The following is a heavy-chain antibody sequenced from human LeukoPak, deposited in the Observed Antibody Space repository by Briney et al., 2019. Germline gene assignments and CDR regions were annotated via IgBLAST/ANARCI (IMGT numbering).Heavy chain of an antibody. D-gene: IGHD6-13*01. Sequence: ASETLSLTCTVSGGSISNYYWSWIRQPPGKGLEWIGYIYYSGSTNYNPSLKSRITISVDTSKNQFSLRLSSVTAADTAVYYCARAGGYGSPLGYWGQGTLVTVSS. V-gene: IGHV4-59*08. CDR2: IYYSGST. J-gene: IGHJ4*02. CDR1: GGSISNYY. CDR3: ARAGGYGSPLGY.